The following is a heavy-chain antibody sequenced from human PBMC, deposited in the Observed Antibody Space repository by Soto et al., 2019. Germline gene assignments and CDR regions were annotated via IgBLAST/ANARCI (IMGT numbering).Heavy chain of an antibody. J-gene: IGHJ4*02. D-gene: IGHD3-10*01. Sequence: QITLRESGPALVTSTQTLTLTCTFSGFSLSTSGVGVGWIRQPPGKALEWLALLYSDDDRRYSPSLKSRLTITKDTSENQVVLTVTNMDPVDTATYYCAHHSYGSGTYYSDYWGQGILVTVSS. CDR2: LYSDDDR. CDR1: GFSLSTSGVG. CDR3: AHHSYGSGTYYSDY. V-gene: IGHV2-5*02.